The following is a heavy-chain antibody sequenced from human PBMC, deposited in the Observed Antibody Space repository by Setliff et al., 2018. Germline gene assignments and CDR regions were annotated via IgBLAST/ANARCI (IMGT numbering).Heavy chain of an antibody. V-gene: IGHV5-51*01. J-gene: IGHJ4*02. Sequence: GASLKISCKGSGYSFTSYWIGWVRQMPGKGLEWMGIIYPGDSDTRYSPSFQGQVTISADKSIRTAYLQWSSLKATDTAMYYCARLATDYGNYENLKYFDYWGQGTLVTVSS. CDR3: ARLATDYGNYENLKYFDY. CDR2: IYPGDSDT. CDR1: GYSFTSYW. D-gene: IGHD4-17*01.